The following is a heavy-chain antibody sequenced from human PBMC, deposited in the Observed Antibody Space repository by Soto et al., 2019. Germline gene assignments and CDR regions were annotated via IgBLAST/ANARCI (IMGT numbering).Heavy chain of an antibody. J-gene: IGHJ4*02. Sequence: GGSLRLSCAASGFTLRSYWMSWVRQAPGKGLEWVANINQDESEKYFADSVKGRFTISRDNAKNSLYLQMNSLRAEDTALYYCTKGSRRHRYVFDYWGQGTLVTVS. CDR1: GFTLRSYW. CDR3: TKGSRRHRYVFDY. D-gene: IGHD3-16*02. V-gene: IGHV3-7*03. CDR2: INQDESEK.